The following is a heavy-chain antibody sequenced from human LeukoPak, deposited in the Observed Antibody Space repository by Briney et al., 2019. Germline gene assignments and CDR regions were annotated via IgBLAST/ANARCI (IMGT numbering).Heavy chain of an antibody. J-gene: IGHJ3*02. D-gene: IGHD3-10*01. V-gene: IGHV4-59*08. Sequence: PSETLSLTCTVSNGSISSYYWSWIRQPPGKGLDWIGYIYYKGNTNYNPSLKSRVTISVDTSKNQFSLKLSSVTAADTAVYYCATRTPGSGSYYNRAAAFDIWGQGTMVTVSS. CDR2: IYYKGNT. CDR1: NGSISSYY. CDR3: ATRTPGSGSYYNRAAAFDI.